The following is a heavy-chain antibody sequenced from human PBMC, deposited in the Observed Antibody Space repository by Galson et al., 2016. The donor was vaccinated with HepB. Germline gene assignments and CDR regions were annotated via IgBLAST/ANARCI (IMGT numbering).Heavy chain of an antibody. V-gene: IGHV1-8*02. D-gene: IGHD3-22*01. J-gene: IGHJ3*02. CDR1: GYTFTSFD. Sequence: SVKVSCKASGYTFTSFDINWVRQATGQGLEWMGWMKPSTGDTGYAREFQGRVTMTRNTSISTAYMELNSLRSEDTAVYFCARGVTMIQGTIYDAFDIWGQGTLVTVSS. CDR3: ARGVTMIQGTIYDAFDI. CDR2: MKPSTGDT.